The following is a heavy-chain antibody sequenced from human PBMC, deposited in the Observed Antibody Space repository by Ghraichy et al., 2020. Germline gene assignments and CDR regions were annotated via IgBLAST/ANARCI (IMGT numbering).Heavy chain of an antibody. V-gene: IGHV4-61*01. CDR1: GGSVSSGSYY. CDR2: IYYSGST. D-gene: IGHD2-2*01. CDR3: ARAGDCSSTSCYAVSWFDP. J-gene: IGHJ5*02. Sequence: SETLSLTCTVSGGSVSSGSYYWRWIRQPPGKGLEWIGYIYYSGSTNYNPSLKSRVTISVDTSKNQFSLKLSSVTAADTAVYYCARAGDCSSTSCYAVSWFDPWGQGTLVTVSS.